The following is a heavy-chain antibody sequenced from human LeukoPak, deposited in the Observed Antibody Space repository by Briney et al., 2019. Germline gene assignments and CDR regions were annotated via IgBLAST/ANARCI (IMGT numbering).Heavy chain of an antibody. CDR1: GGSISSSSYY. J-gene: IGHJ4*02. Sequence: PSETLSLTCTVSGGSISSSSYYWGWIRQPPGKGLEWIGSIYYSGSTYYNPSLKSRVTISVDTSKNQFSLKLSSVTAADTAVYYCASNYGSFDYWGQGTLVTVSS. CDR3: ASNYGSFDY. D-gene: IGHD4-17*01. V-gene: IGHV4-39*07. CDR2: IYYSGST.